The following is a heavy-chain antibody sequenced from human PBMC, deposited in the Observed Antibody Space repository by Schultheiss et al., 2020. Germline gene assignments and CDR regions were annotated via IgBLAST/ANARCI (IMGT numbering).Heavy chain of an antibody. Sequence: GGSLRLSCAASGFTFSDYYMSWIRQAPGKGLEWVANIKQDGSEKYYADSVKGRFTISRDNSKNTLYLQMNSLRAEDTAVYYCVQQLATFDAFDIWGQGTMVTVSS. D-gene: IGHD6-13*01. CDR1: GFTFSDYY. CDR2: IKQDGSEK. V-gene: IGHV3-7*03. CDR3: VQQLATFDAFDI. J-gene: IGHJ3*02.